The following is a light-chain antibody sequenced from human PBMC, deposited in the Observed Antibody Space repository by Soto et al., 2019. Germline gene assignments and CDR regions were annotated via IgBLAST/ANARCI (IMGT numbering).Light chain of an antibody. CDR3: QQYKSYSPIT. CDR2: DAS. CDR1: QGIRND. J-gene: IGKJ5*01. Sequence: DIQMTQSPSSLSASVGDRVTITCRASQGIRNDLGWYQQKPGKAPKRLIYDASNLQSGVPSRFSGSVSGTEFNLNISSLQPDDFATYYCQQYKSYSPITFGQGTRREIK. V-gene: IGKV1-17*01.